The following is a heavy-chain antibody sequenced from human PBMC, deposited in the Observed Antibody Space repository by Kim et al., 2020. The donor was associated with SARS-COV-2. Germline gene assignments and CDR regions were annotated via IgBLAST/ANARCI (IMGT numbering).Heavy chain of an antibody. Sequence: SLKGRVTISVDTSKNQFSLKLSSVTAADTAVYYCASRYCSGGSCYLPFDYWGQGTLVTVSS. V-gene: IGHV4-39*01. CDR3: ASRYCSGGSCYLPFDY. J-gene: IGHJ4*02. D-gene: IGHD2-15*01.